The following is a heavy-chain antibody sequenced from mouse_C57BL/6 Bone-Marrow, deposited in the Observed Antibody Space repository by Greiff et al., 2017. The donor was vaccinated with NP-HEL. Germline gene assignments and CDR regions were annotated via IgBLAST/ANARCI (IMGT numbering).Heavy chain of an antibody. V-gene: IGHV3-6*01. CDR1: GYSITSGYY. D-gene: IGHD1-1*01. J-gene: IGHJ3*01. CDR2: ISYDGSN. Sequence: EVQLQESGPGLVKPSQSLSLTCSVTGYSITSGYYWNWIRQFPGNKLEWMGYISYDGSNNYNPSLKNRISIIRDTSKNQFFLKLNSVTTEDTATYYCARDFYGSKAWFAYWGQGTLVTVSA. CDR3: ARDFYGSKAWFAY.